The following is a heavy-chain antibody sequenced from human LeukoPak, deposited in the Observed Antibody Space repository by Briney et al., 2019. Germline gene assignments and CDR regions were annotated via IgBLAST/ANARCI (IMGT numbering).Heavy chain of an antibody. Sequence: PGGSLRLSCAASGFTFSSYAMSWVRQAPGKGLEWVSAISGSAGSTYYADSVKGRFTMSRDNAKNSLYLQMNSLRDEDTAVYYCARDGSAYYYGSGSPIPDYWGQGTLVTVSS. CDR1: GFTFSSYA. D-gene: IGHD3-10*01. V-gene: IGHV3-23*01. CDR2: ISGSAGST. J-gene: IGHJ4*02. CDR3: ARDGSAYYYGSGSPIPDY.